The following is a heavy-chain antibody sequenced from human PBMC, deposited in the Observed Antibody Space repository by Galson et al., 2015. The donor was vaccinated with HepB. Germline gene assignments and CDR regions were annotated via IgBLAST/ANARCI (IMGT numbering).Heavy chain of an antibody. V-gene: IGHV4-38-2*02. D-gene: IGHD6-19*01. CDR1: GYSISSGYY. Sequence: ETLSLTCTVSGYSISSGYYWGWIRQPPGKGLEWIGSIYHSGSTYYNPSLKSRVTISVDTSKNQFSLKLSSVTAADTAVYYCARGGIAVAGKPSFGYDWFDPWGQGTLVTVSS. CDR3: ARGGIAVAGKPSFGYDWFDP. CDR2: IYHSGST. J-gene: IGHJ5*02.